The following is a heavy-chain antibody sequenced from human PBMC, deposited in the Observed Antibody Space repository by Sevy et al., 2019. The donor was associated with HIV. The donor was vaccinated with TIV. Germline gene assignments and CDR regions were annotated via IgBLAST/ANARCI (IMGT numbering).Heavy chain of an antibody. V-gene: IGHV3-74*01. CDR3: ARGYCGGDCYPNYSDY. CDR2: INSDGSST. Sequence: GGSLRLSCAASGFTFSSYWMHWVRQAPGKGLVWVSRINSDGSSTSYADSVKGRFTISRDNAKNTLYLQMNSLRAEDTAVYYCARGYCGGDCYPNYSDYWGQGTLVTVSS. D-gene: IGHD2-21*02. CDR1: GFTFSSYW. J-gene: IGHJ4*02.